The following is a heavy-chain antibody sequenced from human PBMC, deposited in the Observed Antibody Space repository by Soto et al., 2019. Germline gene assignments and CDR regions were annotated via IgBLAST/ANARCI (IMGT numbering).Heavy chain of an antibody. J-gene: IGHJ4*02. Sequence: QVQLVESGGGVVQPGRSLRLSCAASGFTFSSYAMHWVRQAPGKGLECVAVISYDGSNKYYADSVKGRFTISRDNSKNTLYLQMNSLRAEDTAVYYCARGGRDYFDYWGQGTLVTVSS. D-gene: IGHD3-16*01. V-gene: IGHV3-30-3*01. CDR3: ARGGRDYFDY. CDR1: GFTFSSYA. CDR2: ISYDGSNK.